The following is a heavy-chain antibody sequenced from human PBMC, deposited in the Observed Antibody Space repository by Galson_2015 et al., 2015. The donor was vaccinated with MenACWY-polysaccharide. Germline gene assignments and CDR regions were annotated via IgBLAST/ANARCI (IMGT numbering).Heavy chain of an antibody. V-gene: IGHV3-11*01. D-gene: IGHD1-26*01. Sequence: SLRLSCAASGFTFSDYYMSCIRQAPGRGLEWVSHISSSGTTIYYADSVKGRFTISRDNARNSLSLQMNSLGAEDTAVYYCARVRGSYSVDYWGQGTLVTVSS. CDR2: ISSSGTTI. J-gene: IGHJ4*02. CDR1: GFTFSDYY. CDR3: ARVRGSYSVDY.